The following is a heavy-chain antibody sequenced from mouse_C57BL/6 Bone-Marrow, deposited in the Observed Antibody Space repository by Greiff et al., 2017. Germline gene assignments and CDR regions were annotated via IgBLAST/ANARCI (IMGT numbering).Heavy chain of an antibody. D-gene: IGHD1-1*01. V-gene: IGHV5-16*01. Sequence: EVHLVESEGGLVQPGSSMTLSCTASGFTFSASYMAWVRPVPEKGLEWVANINYDGSSTYYLDSLKSRFIISRDNAKNILYRQMNSLKAEDTATYDWARGGTTVGAPFAYWGQGTLVTVSA. CDR1: GFTFSASY. J-gene: IGHJ3*01. CDR3: ARGGTTVGAPFAY. CDR2: INYDGSST.